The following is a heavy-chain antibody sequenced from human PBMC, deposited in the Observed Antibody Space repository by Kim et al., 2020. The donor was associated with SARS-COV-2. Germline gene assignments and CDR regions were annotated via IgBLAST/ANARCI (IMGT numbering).Heavy chain of an antibody. Sequence: ASVKVSCKASGYTFTGYYMHWVRQAPGQGLEWMGWINPNSGGTNYAQKFQGWVTMTRDTSISTAYMELSRLRSDDTAVYYCARSLSIQDEGWFDYWGQGTLVTVSS. D-gene: IGHD5-18*01. CDR1: GYTFTGYY. CDR3: ARSLSIQDEGWFDY. V-gene: IGHV1-2*04. J-gene: IGHJ4*02. CDR2: INPNSGGT.